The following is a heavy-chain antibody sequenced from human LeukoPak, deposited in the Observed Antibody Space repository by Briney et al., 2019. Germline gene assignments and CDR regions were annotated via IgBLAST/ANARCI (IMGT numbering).Heavy chain of an antibody. J-gene: IGHJ6*02. CDR1: GYTFTGYY. CDR3: ARDRAEYYDYVWGSYRVYYYGMDV. Sequence: ASVKVSCKASGYTFTGYYMHWVRQAPGQGLEWMGWINPNSGGTNYAQKFQGWVTMTRDTSISTAYMELSRLRSGDTAVYYCARDRAEYYDYVWGSYRVYYYGMDVWGQGTTVTVSS. V-gene: IGHV1-2*04. CDR2: INPNSGGT. D-gene: IGHD3-16*02.